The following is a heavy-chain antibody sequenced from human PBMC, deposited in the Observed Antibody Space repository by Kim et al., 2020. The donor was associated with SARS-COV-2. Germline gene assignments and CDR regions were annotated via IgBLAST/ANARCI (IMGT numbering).Heavy chain of an antibody. D-gene: IGHD3-10*01. V-gene: IGHV3-64D*09. Sequence: ADSVKGRFTISRDNSKNTLYLQMSSLRAEDTAVYYCVKDLRITMVRGVDYWGQGTLVTVSS. CDR3: VKDLRITMVRGVDY. J-gene: IGHJ4*02.